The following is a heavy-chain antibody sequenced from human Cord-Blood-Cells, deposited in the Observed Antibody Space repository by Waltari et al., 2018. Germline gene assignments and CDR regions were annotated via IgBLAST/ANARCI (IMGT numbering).Heavy chain of an antibody. CDR3: ARVRVGGTAAFDI. CDR1: EYTFTSYD. D-gene: IGHD3-16*01. CDR2: VNAYRGNT. V-gene: IGHV1-8*03. J-gene: IGHJ3*02. Sequence: QVQLVQSGPEVKKPGASVKVSCKASEYTFTSYDINWVRQATGHGLEWMGWVNAYRGNTGYAQRSQGRVTITRNASINAAYMPLSSLGSADTAGHYCARVRVGGTAAFDICGQEAMVTVTS.